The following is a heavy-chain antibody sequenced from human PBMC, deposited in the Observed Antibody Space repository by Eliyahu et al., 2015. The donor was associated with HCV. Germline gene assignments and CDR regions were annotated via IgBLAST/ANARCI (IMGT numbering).Heavy chain of an antibody. CDR1: GFTFSSYA. D-gene: IGHD5-18*01. CDR2: ISGSDGST. J-gene: IGHJ4*02. CDR3: AKVDGYRYGYPLDY. Sequence: EVQLLESGGGLVQPGGSLRLSCAASGFTFSSYAMXWVRQAPGKGLEWVSDISGSDGSTYYADSVKGRFTISRDNSKNMVYLQMNGLRAEDTALYYCAKVDGYRYGYPLDYWGQGTLVTVSS. V-gene: IGHV3-23*01.